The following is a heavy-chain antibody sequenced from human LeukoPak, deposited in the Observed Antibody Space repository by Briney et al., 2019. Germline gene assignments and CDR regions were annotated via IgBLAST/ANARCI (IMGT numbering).Heavy chain of an antibody. Sequence: PSETLSLTCTVSGGSISGDGHYWTWTRQHPGEGLEWLGFIHPGGTIYYNPSLSSRLFISADTSNNQMSLKVSFVTAADTAVYYCARGGDTAKGGKDWGQGTLVTVSS. D-gene: IGHD5-18*01. CDR1: GGSISGDGHY. J-gene: IGHJ4*02. CDR3: ARGGDTAKGGKD. CDR2: IHPGGTI. V-gene: IGHV4-31*03.